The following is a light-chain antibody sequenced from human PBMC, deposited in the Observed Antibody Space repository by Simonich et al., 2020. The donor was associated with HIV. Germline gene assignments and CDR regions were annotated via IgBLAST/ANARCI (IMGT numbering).Light chain of an antibody. J-gene: IGKJ4*01. CDR2: WAS. V-gene: IGKV4-1*01. CDR3: QQYFRTPLT. Sequence: DIVMTQSPDSLAVSLGERATINCKSGQSVLYSSNNKNYLAWYQQKPGQPPKLLIYWASTRESGVPDRFSGSGSGTDFTLTISSLQAEDVAVYYCQQYFRTPLTFCGGTKVEIK. CDR1: QSVLYSSNNKNY.